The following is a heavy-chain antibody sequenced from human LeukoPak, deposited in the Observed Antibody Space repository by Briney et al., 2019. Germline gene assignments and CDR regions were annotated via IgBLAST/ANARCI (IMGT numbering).Heavy chain of an antibody. CDR1: GYSISSGYY. CDR3: ARHVSSGSPSYYFDY. Sequence: SETLSLTCAVPGYSISSGYYWGWIRQPPGKGLEWIGSIYHSGSTYYNPSLKSRVTISVDTSKNQFSLKLSSVTAADTAVYYCARHVSSGSPSYYFDYWGQGTLVPVSS. D-gene: IGHD3-10*01. V-gene: IGHV4-38-2*01. J-gene: IGHJ4*02. CDR2: IYHSGST.